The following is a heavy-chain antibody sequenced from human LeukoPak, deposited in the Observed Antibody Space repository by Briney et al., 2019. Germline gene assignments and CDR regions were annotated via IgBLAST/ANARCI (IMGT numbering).Heavy chain of an antibody. V-gene: IGHV3-20*04. CDR3: ARDHRGYSYGSEEYHYYYMDV. CDR2: IHWNGGRT. D-gene: IGHD5-18*01. CDR1: GFTFDNYG. Sequence: GGSLRLSCAASGFTFDNYGINWVRQAPGKGLEWVSRIHWNGGRTGYADSVKGRFTISRDNAKNSLYLQMNSLRAEDTAVYYCARDHRGYSYGSEEYHYYYMDVWGKGTTVTVSS. J-gene: IGHJ6*03.